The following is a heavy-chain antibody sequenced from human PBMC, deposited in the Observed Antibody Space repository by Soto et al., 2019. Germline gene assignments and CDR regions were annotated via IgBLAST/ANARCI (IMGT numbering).Heavy chain of an antibody. J-gene: IGHJ4*02. CDR3: AREGSWGRDY. CDR1: GFTFSSYV. Sequence: QVQLVESGGGVVQPGRSLRLSCAASGFTFSSYVMHWVRQAPGKGLEWVAGISYDGSNKYYADSVKGRFTISRDNSKNTLDLQMSSLRAEDTAVYYCAREGSWGRDYWGQGTLVTVSS. D-gene: IGHD3-16*01. CDR2: ISYDGSNK. V-gene: IGHV3-30-3*01.